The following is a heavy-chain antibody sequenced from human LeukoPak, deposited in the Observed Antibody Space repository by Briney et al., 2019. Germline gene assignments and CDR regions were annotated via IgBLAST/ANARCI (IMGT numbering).Heavy chain of an antibody. CDR2: IRNKANRDTT. CDR3: TSALLKYSASLRY. CDR1: GFTFSDHY. D-gene: IGHD4-11*01. V-gene: IGHV3-72*01. J-gene: IGHJ4*02. Sequence: GSLRLSCAASGFTFSDHYIDWVRQAPGKGLEWVGRIRNKANRDTTEYAASVKGRFTISRDDSKNLLHLQMNSLKTEDTAVYYCTSALLKYSASLRYWGQGALVTVSS.